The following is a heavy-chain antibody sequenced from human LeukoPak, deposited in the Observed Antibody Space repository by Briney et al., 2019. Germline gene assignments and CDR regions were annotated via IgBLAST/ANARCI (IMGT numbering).Heavy chain of an antibody. D-gene: IGHD5-12*01. CDR2: ISYDGSNK. CDR3: AKGSAEVAMRDPYNWFDP. CDR1: GFTFSSYA. Sequence: PGGSLRLSCAASGFTFSSYAMHWVRQAPGKGLEWVAVISYDGSNKYYADSVKGRFTISRDNSKNTLYLQMNSLRAEDTALYYCAKGSAEVAMRDPYNWFDPWGQGTLVTVSS. J-gene: IGHJ5*02. V-gene: IGHV3-30-3*01.